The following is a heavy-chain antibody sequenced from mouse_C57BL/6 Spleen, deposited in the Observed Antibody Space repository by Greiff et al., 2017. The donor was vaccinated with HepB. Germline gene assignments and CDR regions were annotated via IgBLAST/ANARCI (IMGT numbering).Heavy chain of an antibody. V-gene: IGHV1-53*01. CDR3: ARWGTTVVAGFDY. CDR2: INPSNGGT. D-gene: IGHD1-1*01. Sequence: VQLQQPGTELVKPGASVKLSCKASGYTFTSYWMHWVKQRPGQGLEWIGNINPSNGGTNYNEKFKSKATLTVDKSSSTAYMQLSSLTSEDSAVYDCARWGTTVVAGFDYWGQGTTLTVSS. CDR1: GYTFTSYW. J-gene: IGHJ2*01.